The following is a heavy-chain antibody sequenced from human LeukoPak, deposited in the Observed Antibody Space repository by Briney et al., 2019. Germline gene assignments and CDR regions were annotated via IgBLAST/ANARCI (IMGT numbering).Heavy chain of an antibody. CDR2: IYTSGST. Sequence: KPSETLSLTCTVSGGSISSGSYYWSWIRQPAGKGLEWIGRIYTSGSTNYNPSLKSRVTISVDTSKNQFSLKLSSVTAADTAVYYCARGYGDYQKAPDAFDIWGQGTMVTVSS. J-gene: IGHJ3*02. D-gene: IGHD4-17*01. CDR1: GGSISSGSYY. CDR3: ARGYGDYQKAPDAFDI. V-gene: IGHV4-61*02.